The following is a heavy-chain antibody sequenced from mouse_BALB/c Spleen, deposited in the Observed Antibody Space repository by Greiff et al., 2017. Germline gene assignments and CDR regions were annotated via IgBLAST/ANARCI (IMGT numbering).Heavy chain of an antibody. CDR2: IDPSDSET. CDR1: GYTFTSYW. CDR3: ARNSPFAY. J-gene: IGHJ3*01. Sequence: VQLQQPGAELVKPGAPVKLSCKASGYTFTSYWMNWVKQRPGRGLEWIGRIDPSDSETHYNQKFKDKATLTVDKSSSTAYIQLSSLTSEDSAVYYCARNSPFAYWGQGTLVTVSA. V-gene: IGHV1-69*02.